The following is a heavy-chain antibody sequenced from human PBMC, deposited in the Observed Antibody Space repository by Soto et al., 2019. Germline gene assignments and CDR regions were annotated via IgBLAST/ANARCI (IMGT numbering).Heavy chain of an antibody. D-gene: IGHD2-15*01. CDR2: IYYSGST. V-gene: IGHV4-31*03. J-gene: IGHJ5*02. CDR1: GGSISSGGYY. Sequence: PSETLSLTCTVSGGSISSGGYYWSWIRQHPGKGLEWIGYIYYSGSTYYNPSLKSRVTISVDTSKNQFSLKLSSVTAADTAVYYCARDLSNYCSGGSCYSVPSWFDPWGQGTLVTVSS. CDR3: ARDLSNYCSGGSCYSVPSWFDP.